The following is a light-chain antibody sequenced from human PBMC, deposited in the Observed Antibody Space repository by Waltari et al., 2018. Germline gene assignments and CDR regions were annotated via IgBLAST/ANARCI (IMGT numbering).Light chain of an antibody. V-gene: IGLV2-23*02. CDR1: SSDVGRYNL. Sequence: QSALTQPASVSGSPGQSITISCTGTSSDVGRYNLVSWYQQHPGKAPKLMIYGVSKRPSGVSNRFSGSKSGNTASLTISGLQAEDEADYYCCSYAGSRLVFGTGTKVTVL. CDR3: CSYAGSRLV. CDR2: GVS. J-gene: IGLJ1*01.